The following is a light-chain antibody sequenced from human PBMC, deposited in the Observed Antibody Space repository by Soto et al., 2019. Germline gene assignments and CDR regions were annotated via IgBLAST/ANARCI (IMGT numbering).Light chain of an antibody. J-gene: IGLJ1*01. V-gene: IGLV1-40*01. CDR3: QSYDSSLSGPYV. CDR2: GNS. CDR1: SSNIGAGYD. Sequence: QSVLTQPPSVSGAPGQRVTISRTGSSSNIGAGYDVHWYQQLPGTAPKLLICGNSNRPSGVPDRFSGSKSGTSASLAITGLQAEDEADYYCQSYDSSLSGPYVFGTGTRSPS.